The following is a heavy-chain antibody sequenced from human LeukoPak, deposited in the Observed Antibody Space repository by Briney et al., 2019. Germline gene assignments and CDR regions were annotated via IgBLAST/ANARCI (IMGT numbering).Heavy chain of an antibody. CDR1: GFTFSNAW. CDR3: TTIARRALYFQH. J-gene: IGHJ1*01. CDR2: IKSKTDGGTT. Sequence: GGSLRLSCAASGFTFSNAWMSWVRPARGKGLEGVGRIKSKTDGGTTDYAAPVKGRFTISRDVSKNTLYLQMNSLKTEDTAVYYCTTIARRALYFQHWGQGTLVTVSS. V-gene: IGHV3-15*01. D-gene: IGHD1-14*01.